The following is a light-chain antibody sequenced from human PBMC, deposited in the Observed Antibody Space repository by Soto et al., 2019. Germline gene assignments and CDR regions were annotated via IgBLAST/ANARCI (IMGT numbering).Light chain of an antibody. V-gene: IGKV3-20*01. CDR1: QSVSNNY. CDR3: QQYGSSPIT. CDR2: GAS. J-gene: IGKJ5*01. Sequence: EIVLTQSPDTLSLSPGERATLSCSVSQSVSNNYLAWYQQKPGQAPRLLNYGASNRATGIPDRFSGSGSGTDFTLTISRLEPEDFAVYYCQQYGSSPITFGQGTRLEIK.